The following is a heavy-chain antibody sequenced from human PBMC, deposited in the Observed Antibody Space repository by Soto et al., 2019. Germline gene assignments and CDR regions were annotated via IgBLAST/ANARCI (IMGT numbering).Heavy chain of an antibody. CDR3: AKTVEMATIRPFDY. CDR2: ISGGGGST. Sequence: EVQLLESGGGLVQPGGSLRLSCAASGFIFSSYAMTWVRQAPGKGLEWVSAISGGGGSTYYADSVKGRFTISRDNPKNTLNLRMNSLRAEDTAVYYCAKTVEMATIRPFDYWGQGTVVTVSS. V-gene: IGHV3-23*01. CDR1: GFIFSSYA. D-gene: IGHD5-12*01. J-gene: IGHJ4*02.